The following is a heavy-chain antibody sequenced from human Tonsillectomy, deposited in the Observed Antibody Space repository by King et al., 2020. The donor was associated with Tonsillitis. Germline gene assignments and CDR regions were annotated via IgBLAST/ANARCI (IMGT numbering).Heavy chain of an antibody. CDR3: ARGLGEQWDYYMDV. Sequence: VQLVESGGGLVQPGGSLRLSCAASGFTFSTYYMSWVRQAPGKGLEWVASIKEDRSEKYYADSVKGRLTISRDNAKNSLFLQMNSLRVEDTAVYYCARGLGEQWDYYMDVWGKGTTVTVSS. CDR1: GFTFSTYY. J-gene: IGHJ6*03. V-gene: IGHV3-7*03. D-gene: IGHD3-10*01. CDR2: IKEDRSEK.